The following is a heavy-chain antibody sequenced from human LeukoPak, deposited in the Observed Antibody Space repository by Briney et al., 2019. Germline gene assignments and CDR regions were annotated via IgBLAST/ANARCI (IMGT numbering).Heavy chain of an antibody. D-gene: IGHD3-3*01. J-gene: IGHJ4*02. CDR3: AGDYVXXISFAVVEY. V-gene: IGHV3-21*01. Sequence: GGSLRLSCAASGFTFSSYSMNWVRQAPGKGLEWVSSISSSSSYIYYADSVKGRFTISRDNAKNSLYLQMNSLRAEDTAVYYCAGDYVXXISFAVVEYWGQGTLVTVSS. CDR2: ISSSSSYI. CDR1: GFTFSSYS.